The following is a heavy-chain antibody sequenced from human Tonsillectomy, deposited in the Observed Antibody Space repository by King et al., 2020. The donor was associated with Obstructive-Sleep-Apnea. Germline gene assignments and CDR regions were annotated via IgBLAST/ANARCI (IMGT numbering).Heavy chain of an antibody. J-gene: IGHJ4*02. Sequence: QVQLQESGPGLVKPSETLSLTCTVSGGSISSYYWSWIRQPPGKGLEWIGYICYSGSTNYNPSRKSRVTISVDTSKNQFSLKLNSVTAADTAVYYCARIAVAGNFDYWGQGTLVTVSS. D-gene: IGHD6-19*01. CDR2: ICYSGST. CDR1: GGSISSYY. CDR3: ARIAVAGNFDY. V-gene: IGHV4-59*01.